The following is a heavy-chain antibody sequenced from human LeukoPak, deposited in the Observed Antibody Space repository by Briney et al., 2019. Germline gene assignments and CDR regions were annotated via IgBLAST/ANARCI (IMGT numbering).Heavy chain of an antibody. D-gene: IGHD3-10*01. CDR2: ISGSGGST. Sequence: PGGSLRLSXAASGFTFSSYAMSWVRQAPGKGLEWVSAISGSGGSTYYADSVKGRFTISRDNSKNTLYLQMNSLRAEDTAVYYCAKDLRRSGILINYYYMDVWGKGTTVTVSS. V-gene: IGHV3-23*01. CDR1: GFTFSSYA. CDR3: AKDLRRSGILINYYYMDV. J-gene: IGHJ6*03.